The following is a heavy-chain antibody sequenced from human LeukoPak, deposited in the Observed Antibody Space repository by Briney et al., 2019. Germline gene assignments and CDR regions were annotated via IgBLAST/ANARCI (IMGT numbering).Heavy chain of an antibody. Sequence: SETLSLTCTVTGGSMSNCYWCWIRKPPEQGKELNGYIFSRGNTNYNPSLKSRVTISVDTSKSQYSLKLNSVTAADTAVYYCARVGDTSSYYYFLDFWGQGTLVTVSS. CDR3: ARVGDTSSYYYFLDF. CDR2: IFSRGNT. V-gene: IGHV4-4*08. D-gene: IGHD3-22*01. CDR1: GGSMSNCY. J-gene: IGHJ4*02.